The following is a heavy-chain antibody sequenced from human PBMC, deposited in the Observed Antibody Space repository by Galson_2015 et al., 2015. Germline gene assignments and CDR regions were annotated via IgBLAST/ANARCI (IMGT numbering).Heavy chain of an antibody. CDR1: GYSFTGYW. D-gene: IGHD4-17*01. CDR2: TYPGDSET. V-gene: IGHV5-51*01. J-gene: IGHJ4*02. Sequence: QSGAEVTKPGESLQISCEGSGYSFTGYWIGWVRQMPGKGLEWMGITYPGDSETRYSPSFQGLVTISADKSLSTAYLQWSSLKASDTAMYYCARVLYGDYSFDHWGQGTLVTVSS. CDR3: ARVLYGDYSFDH.